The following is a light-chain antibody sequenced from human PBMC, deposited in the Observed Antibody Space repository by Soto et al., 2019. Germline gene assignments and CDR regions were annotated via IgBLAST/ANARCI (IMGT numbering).Light chain of an antibody. Sequence: QSVLTQPPSASGTPGQRVTISCSGSSSNIGSNYVYWYQQLPGTAPKLLIYRNNQQPSGVPDRFSGSKSGTSASLAISGLRSEDEADYYCAAWDDSLSAYWVFGGGTKLTVL. V-gene: IGLV1-47*01. CDR3: AAWDDSLSAYWV. CDR2: RNN. CDR1: SSNIGSNY. J-gene: IGLJ3*02.